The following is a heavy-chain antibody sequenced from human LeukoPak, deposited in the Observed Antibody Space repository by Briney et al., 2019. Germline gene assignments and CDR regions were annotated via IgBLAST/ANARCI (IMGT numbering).Heavy chain of an antibody. CDR2: INNDGGTT. CDR1: GFTFSGNW. CDR3: AVTSSAWAAFDR. V-gene: IGHV3-74*01. D-gene: IGHD6-19*01. Sequence: GGSLRLSCAASGFTFSGNWMHWVRQAPGKGLVWVSRINNDGGTTSYADSVKGRFTVSRDNAKNKMFLQMDSLRAEDTAVYYCAVTSSAWAAFDRWGQGTLVTVSS. J-gene: IGHJ4*02.